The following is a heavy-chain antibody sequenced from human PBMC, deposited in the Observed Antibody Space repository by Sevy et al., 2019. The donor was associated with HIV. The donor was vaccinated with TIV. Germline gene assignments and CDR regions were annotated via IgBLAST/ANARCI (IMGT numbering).Heavy chain of an antibody. V-gene: IGHV3-30*03. CDR3: ATMIVVVSQIEGDAFDI. CDR2: ISYDGSNK. CDR1: GFTFSSYG. J-gene: IGHJ3*02. D-gene: IGHD3-22*01. Sequence: GGSLRLSCAASGFTFSSYGMHWVRQAPGKGLERVVVISYDGSNKYYADSVKGRFTISRDNSKNTLYLQMNSLRAEDTAVYYCATMIVVVSQIEGDAFDIWGQGTMVTVSS.